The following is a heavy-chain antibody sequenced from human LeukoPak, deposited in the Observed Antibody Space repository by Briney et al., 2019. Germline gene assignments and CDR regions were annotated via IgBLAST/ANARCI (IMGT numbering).Heavy chain of an antibody. D-gene: IGHD3-22*01. CDR2: IWYDGSNK. J-gene: IGHJ4*02. CDR1: GFTFSGYG. V-gene: IGHV3-33*01. Sequence: GGSLRLSCAASGFTFSGYGMHWVRQAPGKGLEWVAVIWYDGSNKYYADSVKGRFTISRDNSKNTLYLQMNSLRAEDTAVYYCARGKYYDSSHFDYWGQGTLVTVSS. CDR3: ARGKYYDSSHFDY.